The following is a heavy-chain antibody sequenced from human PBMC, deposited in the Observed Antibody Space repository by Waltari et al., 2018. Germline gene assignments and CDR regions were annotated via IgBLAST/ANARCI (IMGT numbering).Heavy chain of an antibody. Sequence: EVQLVESGGGLVQPGGSLRLSCAASGFTFSSYDMHWVRQATGKGLEWVSAIGTAGDTYYPGSVKGRFTISRENAKNSLYLQMNSLRAGDTAVYYCARGGTGVSGYMDVWGKGTTVTVSS. D-gene: IGHD2-8*01. CDR3: ARGGTGVSGYMDV. J-gene: IGHJ6*03. CDR1: GFTFSSYD. CDR2: IGTAGDT. V-gene: IGHV3-13*01.